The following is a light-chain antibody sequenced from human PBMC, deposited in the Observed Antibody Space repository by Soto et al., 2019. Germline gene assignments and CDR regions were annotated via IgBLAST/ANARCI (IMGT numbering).Light chain of an antibody. CDR2: LGS. J-gene: IGKJ4*01. CDR3: MQALQTPLT. V-gene: IGKV2-28*01. Sequence: DIVMTQSPLSLPVTPGEPASISCRSSQNLLNSNGYNYLDWYVQKPGQSPQLLIYLGSSRASGVPDRFSGSGSSTDFTLKISRVEAEDVGVYYCMQALQTPLTFGGGTMVEIK. CDR1: QNLLNSNGYNY.